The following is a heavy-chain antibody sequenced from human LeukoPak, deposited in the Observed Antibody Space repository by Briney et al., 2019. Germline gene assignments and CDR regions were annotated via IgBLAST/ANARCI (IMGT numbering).Heavy chain of an antibody. CDR1: GGSISSYY. J-gene: IGHJ4*02. D-gene: IGHD1-7*01. Sequence: PSETLSLTCTVSGGSISSYYWSWIRQPPGKGLEWIGYIYYSGSTNYNPSLKSRVTISVDTSKNQFSLKLSSVTAADTAVYYCARHITTLLTGTTRGFDYWGQGTLVTVSS. CDR2: IYYSGST. CDR3: ARHITTLLTGTTRGFDY. V-gene: IGHV4-59*08.